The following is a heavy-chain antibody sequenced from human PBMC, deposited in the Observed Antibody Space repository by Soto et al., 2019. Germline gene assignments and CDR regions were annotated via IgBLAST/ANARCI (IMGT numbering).Heavy chain of an antibody. CDR1: GFTFSSYA. Sequence: GSLRLSCAASGFTFSSYAMSWVRQAPGKGLEWVSAISGSGGSTYYADSVKGRFTISRDNSKNTLYLQMNSLRAEDTAVYYCANTLGEVTSFDYWGQGTLVTVSS. J-gene: IGHJ4*02. CDR3: ANTLGEVTSFDY. CDR2: ISGSGGST. D-gene: IGHD3-3*01. V-gene: IGHV3-23*01.